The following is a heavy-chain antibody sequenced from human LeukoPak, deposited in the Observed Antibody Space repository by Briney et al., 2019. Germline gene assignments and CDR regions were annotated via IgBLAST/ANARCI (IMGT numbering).Heavy chain of an antibody. V-gene: IGHV5-51*01. CDR3: ARASYYYDSSGYYSFGAFDI. CDR2: IYPGDSDT. J-gene: IGHJ3*02. Sequence: GESLKISCKGSGYSFTSYWIGWVRQMPGKGLEWMGIIYPGDSDTRYSPSFQGQVTISADKSISTAYLQWSSLKASDTAMYYCARASYYYDSSGYYSFGAFDIWGQGTMVTVSS. D-gene: IGHD3-22*01. CDR1: GYSFTSYW.